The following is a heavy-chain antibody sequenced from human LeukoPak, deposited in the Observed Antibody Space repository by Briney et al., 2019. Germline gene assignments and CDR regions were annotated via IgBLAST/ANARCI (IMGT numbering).Heavy chain of an antibody. D-gene: IGHD3/OR15-3a*01. CDR1: GFTFSSYA. J-gene: IGHJ4*02. V-gene: IGHV3-30*01. Sequence: GGSLRLSCAASGFTFSSYAMHWVRQAPGKGLEWLAVIPYDGSNMYYADSVKGRFTISRDNSKNTLYLQMNSLRAEDAAVYYCARDLRTGSYLDYWGQGTLVTASS. CDR2: IPYDGSNM. CDR3: ARDLRTGSYLDY.